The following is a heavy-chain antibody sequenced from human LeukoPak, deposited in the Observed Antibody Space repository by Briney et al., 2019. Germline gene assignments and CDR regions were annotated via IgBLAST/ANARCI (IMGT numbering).Heavy chain of an antibody. CDR3: ARESVYAFDI. J-gene: IGHJ3*02. CDR2: ISSSSTYI. V-gene: IGHV3-21*01. Sequence: PGGSLRHSCGASGFTFSSYSMNWVRQAPGKGLEWVSSISSSSTYIYYADSAKGRFTISRDNAKNSLYLQMNSLRAEDTAVYYCARESVYAFDIWGQGTMVTVSS. CDR1: GFTFSSYS.